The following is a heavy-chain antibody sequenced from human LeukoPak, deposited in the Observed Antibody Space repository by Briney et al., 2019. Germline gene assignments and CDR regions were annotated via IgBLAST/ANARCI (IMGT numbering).Heavy chain of an antibody. CDR3: ARALTSSSFYYYYYMDV. Sequence: ASVKVSCKASGYTFTSYDINWVRQATGQGLEWMGWMNPNSGNTGYAQKFQGRVTMTRNTSISTAYMELSSLRSEDTAVYYCARALTSSSFYYYYYMDVWGKGPRSPSP. V-gene: IGHV1-8*01. CDR1: GYTFTSYD. D-gene: IGHD6-6*01. CDR2: MNPNSGNT. J-gene: IGHJ6*03.